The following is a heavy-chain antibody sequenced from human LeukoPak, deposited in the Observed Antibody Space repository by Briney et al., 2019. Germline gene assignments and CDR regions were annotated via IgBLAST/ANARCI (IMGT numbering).Heavy chain of an antibody. CDR1: GGTFSSYA. V-gene: IGHV1-69*13. CDR2: IIPIFGTA. D-gene: IGHD3-3*01. Sequence: SVKVSCKASGGTFSSYAISWVRQAPGQGLEWMGGIIPIFGTANYAQKFQGRVTITADESTSTAYMELSSLRSEDTAVYYCAREPAGQSGCLDYWGQGTLVTVSS. J-gene: IGHJ4*02. CDR3: AREPAGQSGCLDY.